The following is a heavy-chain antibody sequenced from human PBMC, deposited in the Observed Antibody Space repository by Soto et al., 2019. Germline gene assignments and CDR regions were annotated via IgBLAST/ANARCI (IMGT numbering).Heavy chain of an antibody. J-gene: IGHJ5*02. V-gene: IGHV4-39*01. D-gene: IGHD3-10*01. CDR2: IYYSGST. CDR3: ACMVRGVVITFHWFDP. Sequence: PSETLSLTCTVSGGSISSSSYYWGWIRQPPGKGLEWIGSIYYSGSTYYNPSLKSRVTISVDTSKNQFSLKLSSVTAADTAVYYCACMVRGVVITFHWFDPWGQGTLVTVSS. CDR1: GGSISSSSYY.